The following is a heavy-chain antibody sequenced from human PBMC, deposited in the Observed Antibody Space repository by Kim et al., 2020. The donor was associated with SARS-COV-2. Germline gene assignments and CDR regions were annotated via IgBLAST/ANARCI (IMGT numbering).Heavy chain of an antibody. CDR3: ASGDYYDSSGYFY. CDR2: IYYSGST. J-gene: IGHJ4*02. Sequence: SETLSLTCTVSGGSISSSSYYWGWIRQPPGKGLEWIGSIYYSGSTYYNPSLKSRVTISVDTSKNQFSLKLSSVTAADTAVYYCASGDYYDSSGYFYWGQGTLVTVSS. CDR1: GGSISSSSYY. D-gene: IGHD3-22*01. V-gene: IGHV4-39*01.